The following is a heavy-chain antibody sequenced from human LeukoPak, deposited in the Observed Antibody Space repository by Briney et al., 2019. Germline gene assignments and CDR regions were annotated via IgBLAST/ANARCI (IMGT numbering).Heavy chain of an antibody. CDR2: IYSGGST. J-gene: IGHJ3*02. CDR3: ARPITISGATDAFDI. V-gene: IGHV3-66*02. CDR1: GFTVSSNY. Sequence: GGSLRLSCAASGFTVSSNYMSWVRQAPGKGLEWVSVIYSGGSTYYADSVKGRFTISRDNSKNTLYLQMNSLRAEDTAVYYCARPITISGATDAFDIWGQGTKVTVSS. D-gene: IGHD3-3*01.